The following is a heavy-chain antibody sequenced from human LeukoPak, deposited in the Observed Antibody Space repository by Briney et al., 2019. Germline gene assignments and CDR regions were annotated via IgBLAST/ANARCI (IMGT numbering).Heavy chain of an antibody. Sequence: SETLSLTCTVSGGSISSSSYYWGWIRQPPGKGLEWIGSIYYSGSTYYNPSLKSRVTISVDTSKNQFSLKLISVTAADTAVYYCASLPKADCSGGSCYFDYWGQGTLVTVSS. V-gene: IGHV4-39*01. D-gene: IGHD2-15*01. CDR2: IYYSGST. CDR1: GGSISSSSYY. CDR3: ASLPKADCSGGSCYFDY. J-gene: IGHJ4*02.